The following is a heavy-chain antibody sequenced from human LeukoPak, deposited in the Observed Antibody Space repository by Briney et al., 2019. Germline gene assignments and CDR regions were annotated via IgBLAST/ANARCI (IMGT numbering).Heavy chain of an antibody. CDR3: ARDRGGGIQLRY. CDR2: INPNSGGT. CDR1: GYTFTGYY. D-gene: IGHD5-18*01. J-gene: IGHJ4*02. V-gene: IGHV1-2*02. Sequence: ASVKVSCKASGYTFTGYYMHWVRQAPGQGLEWMGWINPNSGGTNYAQKFQGRVTMTRDTSISTAYMELSRLRSDDTAVYYCARDRGGGIQLRYWGQGTLVTVSS.